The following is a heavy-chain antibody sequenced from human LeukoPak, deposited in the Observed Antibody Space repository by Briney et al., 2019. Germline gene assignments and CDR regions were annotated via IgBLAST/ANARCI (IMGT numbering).Heavy chain of an antibody. D-gene: IGHD3-10*01. Sequence: PSETLSLTCTVSGGSISSYYWSWIRQPPGKGLEWIGYIYYRGSTNYNPSLKSRVTISVDTSKNQFSRKLSSVTAADTAVYYCARGSGSPPHYYGMDVWGQGTTVTVSS. V-gene: IGHV4-59*01. CDR2: IYYRGST. CDR3: ARGSGSPPHYYGMDV. J-gene: IGHJ6*02. CDR1: GGSISSYY.